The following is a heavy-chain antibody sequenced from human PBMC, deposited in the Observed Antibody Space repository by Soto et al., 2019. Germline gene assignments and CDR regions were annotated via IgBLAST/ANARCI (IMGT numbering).Heavy chain of an antibody. CDR3: AHRAFEI. Sequence: EVQLLESGGGLVQPGGSLRPSCAASGFTFSTYAMSWVRQAPGKGLEWVSAISGSGGSTYYADSVKGRFTLSRDNSKHTLYLQMNSLRAEDTAVYDCAHRAFEIWGQGTMVTVSS. J-gene: IGHJ3*02. CDR1: GFTFSTYA. V-gene: IGHV3-23*01. CDR2: ISGSGGST.